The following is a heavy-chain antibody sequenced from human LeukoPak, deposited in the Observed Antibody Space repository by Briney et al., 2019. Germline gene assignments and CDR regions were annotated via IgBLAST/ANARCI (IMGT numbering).Heavy chain of an antibody. Sequence: GGSLRLSCAASGFTFSSYSMNWVRQAPGKGLEWVSYISSSSSTIYYADSVKGRFTISRDNAKNSLYLQMNSLRDEDTAVYYCARDNVVVVAATLDAFDIWGQGTMVTVSS. D-gene: IGHD2-15*01. CDR3: ARDNVVVVAATLDAFDI. CDR1: GFTFSSYS. V-gene: IGHV3-48*02. CDR2: ISSSSSTI. J-gene: IGHJ3*02.